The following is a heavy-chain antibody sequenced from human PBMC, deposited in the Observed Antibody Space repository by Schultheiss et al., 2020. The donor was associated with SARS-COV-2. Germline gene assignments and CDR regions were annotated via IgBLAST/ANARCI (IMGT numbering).Heavy chain of an antibody. D-gene: IGHD3-3*01. CDR1: GGSISSYY. CDR2: IYYSGST. J-gene: IGHJ4*02. V-gene: IGHV4-59*12. CDR3: ARGPFSGASYYDFWSDYSAFDY. Sequence: SETLSLTCTVSGGSISSYYWSWIRQPPGKGLEWIGYIYYSGSTNYNPSLKSRVTISVDTSKNQFSLKLSSVTAADTAVYYCARGPFSGASYYDFWSDYSAFDYWGQGTLVTVSS.